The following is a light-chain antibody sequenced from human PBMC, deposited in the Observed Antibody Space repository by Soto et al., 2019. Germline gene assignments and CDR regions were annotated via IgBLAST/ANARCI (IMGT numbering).Light chain of an antibody. CDR2: AAS. Sequence: IQMTQSPSSLSASVGDRVTITCQASQDVGNYLNWYQQKPGQAPHLLIYAASNLETGVPSRFSGSGSGTDFTFTIKNLQPDDIGTFYCQQYESLPRTFVQGTKVEIK. CDR1: QDVGNY. J-gene: IGKJ1*01. CDR3: QQYESLPRT. V-gene: IGKV1-33*01.